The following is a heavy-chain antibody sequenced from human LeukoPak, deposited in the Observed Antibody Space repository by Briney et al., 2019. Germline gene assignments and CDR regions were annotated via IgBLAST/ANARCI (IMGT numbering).Heavy chain of an antibody. D-gene: IGHD1-26*01. CDR2: ISGSGGST. CDR1: GFTFSSYG. Sequence: GGSLRLSCAASGFTFSSYGMSWVRQAPGKGLEWVSAISGSGGSTNYADSVRGRFTISRDNSKNTLYLQMNGLRPEDTAVYYCAKSWGSTRPYYNYMDVWGKGTTVTVSS. J-gene: IGHJ6*03. V-gene: IGHV3-23*01. CDR3: AKSWGSTRPYYNYMDV.